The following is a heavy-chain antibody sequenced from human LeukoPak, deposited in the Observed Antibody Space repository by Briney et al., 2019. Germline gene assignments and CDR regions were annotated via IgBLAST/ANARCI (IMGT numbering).Heavy chain of an antibody. CDR3: AVQYSSSWGGDFDY. J-gene: IGHJ4*02. CDR2: MNPNSGNT. V-gene: IGHV1-8*01. CDR1: GYTFTSYD. D-gene: IGHD6-13*01. Sequence: ASVKVSCKASGYTFTSYDINWVRQATGQGLEWMGWMNPNSGNTGYAQKFQGRVTMTRNTSISTAYMELSSLRSEDTAVYYCAVQYSSSWGGDFDYWGQGTLVTVSS.